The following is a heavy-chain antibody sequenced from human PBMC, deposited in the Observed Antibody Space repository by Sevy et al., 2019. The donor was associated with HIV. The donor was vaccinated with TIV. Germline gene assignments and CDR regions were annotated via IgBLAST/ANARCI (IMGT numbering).Heavy chain of an antibody. D-gene: IGHD2-15*01. Sequence: GGSLRLSCAASGFTFSYYRMSWVRQAPGKGLEWVANIKGDGSEIYYVDSVKGRFTISRDNAKNSLFLEMNSLRAEDTSVYSCARDHGGRDWFDPWGQGTLVTVSS. CDR2: IKGDGSEI. CDR1: GFTFSYYR. V-gene: IGHV3-7*03. CDR3: ARDHGGRDWFDP. J-gene: IGHJ5*02.